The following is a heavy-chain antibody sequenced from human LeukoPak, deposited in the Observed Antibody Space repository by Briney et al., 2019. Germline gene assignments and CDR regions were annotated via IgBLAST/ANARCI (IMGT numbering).Heavy chain of an antibody. CDR1: GFTFSTYR. J-gene: IGHJ4*02. Sequence: GGSLRLSCVGTGFTFSTYRMNWVRQAPGKGLEWVSSISSSSSYIYYADSVKGRITISRDNAKNSLYLQMNSLRVEDTAVYYCASYYGDFPFDYWGQGTLVTVSS. CDR3: ASYYGDFPFDY. V-gene: IGHV3-21*01. CDR2: ISSSSSYI. D-gene: IGHD4-17*01.